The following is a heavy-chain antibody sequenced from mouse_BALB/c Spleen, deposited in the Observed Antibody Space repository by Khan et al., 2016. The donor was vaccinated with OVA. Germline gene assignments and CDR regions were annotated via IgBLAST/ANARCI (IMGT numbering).Heavy chain of an antibody. J-gene: IGHJ4*01. CDR1: GFSLSDYD. CDR2: IWSGGST. V-gene: IGHV2-6-5*01. CDR3: AKGVWSYYYTLDY. Sequence: VQLKESGPGLVAPSQNLSITCTVSGFSLSDYDVSWIRQPPGKGLEWLGVIWSGGSTYYNSALKSRLSISKDNSKSQVFLRMSSLQSDDTAMFYCAKGVWSYYYTLDYWGQGTSVTVSS.